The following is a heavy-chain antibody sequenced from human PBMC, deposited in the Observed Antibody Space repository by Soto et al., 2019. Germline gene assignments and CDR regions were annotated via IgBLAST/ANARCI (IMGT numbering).Heavy chain of an antibody. CDR1: GFTFSSYA. CDR2: IGGGGGST. V-gene: IGHV3-23*01. J-gene: IGHJ4*02. CDR3: ARVAEAVAGTVYGY. Sequence: EVQLLESGGGLVQPGGSLRLSCAASGFTFSSYAMGWVRQAPGKGLEWVSAIGGGGGSTYNADSVKGRFTISRDNSKNTLYLQMNSLRAEDTALYHCARVAEAVAGTVYGYWGQGTLVTVSS. D-gene: IGHD6-19*01.